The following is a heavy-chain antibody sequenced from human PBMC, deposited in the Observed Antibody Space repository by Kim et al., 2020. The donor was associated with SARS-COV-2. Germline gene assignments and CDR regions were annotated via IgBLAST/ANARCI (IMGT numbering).Heavy chain of an antibody. CDR2: IIPIFGTA. V-gene: IGHV1-69*13. CDR1: GGTFSSYA. J-gene: IGHJ3*02. Sequence: SVKVSCKASGGTFSSYAISWVRQAPGQGLEWMGGIIPIFGTANYAQKFQGRVTITADESTSTAYMELSSLRSEDTAVYYCASLGDSSGYPDDAFDIWGQGTMVTVSS. CDR3: ASLGDSSGYPDDAFDI. D-gene: IGHD3-22*01.